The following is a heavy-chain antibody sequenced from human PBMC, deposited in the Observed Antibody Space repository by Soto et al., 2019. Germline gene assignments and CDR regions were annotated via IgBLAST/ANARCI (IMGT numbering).Heavy chain of an antibody. V-gene: IGHV3-48*02. CDR3: ARENYGDYLNWFDP. D-gene: IGHD4-17*01. CDR2: ISSSSSTI. J-gene: IGHJ5*02. Sequence: GSLRLSCAASGVTFSSYSMNWVRQAPGKGLEWVSYISSSSSTIYYADSVKGRFTISRDNAKNSLYLQMNSLRDEDTAVYYCARENYGDYLNWFDPWGQGTLVTVSS. CDR1: GVTFSSYS.